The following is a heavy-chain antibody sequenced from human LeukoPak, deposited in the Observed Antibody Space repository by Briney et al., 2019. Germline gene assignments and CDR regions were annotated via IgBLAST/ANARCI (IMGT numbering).Heavy chain of an antibody. V-gene: IGHV3-74*01. CDR3: ARASPADFNL. Sequence: GRSLRLSCVASEFTFSSYWIHWVRQAPGKGLVWVSRIRGDGIVTNYADSVEGRFTVSRDNAKNTVHLQMNSLRDDDTAVYYCARASPADFNLWGRGTLVTVSS. CDR1: EFTFSSYW. J-gene: IGHJ2*01. CDR2: IRGDGIVT.